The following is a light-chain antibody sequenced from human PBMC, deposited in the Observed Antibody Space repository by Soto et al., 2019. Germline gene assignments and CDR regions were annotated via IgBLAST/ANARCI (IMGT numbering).Light chain of an antibody. V-gene: IGLV2-23*01. CDR2: EDI. Sequence: QSALTQPASVSASPGQSVTISCTGTSSDVGKYNLVSWYQQHPGKAPKLVIYEDIERPSGVSNRFSGSKSGNTASLTISGLQTEDEADYYCCSYAGGTGVGFGGGANRTVL. CDR1: SSDVGKYNL. CDR3: CSYAGGTGVG. J-gene: IGLJ2*01.